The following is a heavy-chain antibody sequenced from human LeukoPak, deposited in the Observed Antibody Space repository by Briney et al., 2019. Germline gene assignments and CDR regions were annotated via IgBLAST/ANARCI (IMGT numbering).Heavy chain of an antibody. CDR2: ISYDGSDK. CDR1: GFTFSSYG. Sequence: PGGSLRLSCAASGFTFSSYGMHWVRQAPGKGLKWVAVISYDGSDKYYADSVKGRFTISRNNSKNTLYLQMNSLRAEDTAVYYCAKPNGSGYPDYFDYWGQGTLVTVSS. CDR3: AKPNGSGYPDYFDY. D-gene: IGHD3-22*01. V-gene: IGHV3-30*18. J-gene: IGHJ4*02.